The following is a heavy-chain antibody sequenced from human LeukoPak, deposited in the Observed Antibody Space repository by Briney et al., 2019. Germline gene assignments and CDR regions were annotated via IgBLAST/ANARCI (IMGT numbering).Heavy chain of an antibody. J-gene: IGHJ4*02. CDR1: GFTFSSYA. Sequence: GGSLRLSCAASGFTFSSYAMSWVRQAPGKGLEWVSSISSSSSYIYYADSVKGRFTISRDNAKNSLYLQMNSLRAEDTAVYYCAREFYDILTGYTQHWGQGTLVAVSS. CDR3: AREFYDILTGYTQH. CDR2: ISSSSSYI. D-gene: IGHD3-9*01. V-gene: IGHV3-21*01.